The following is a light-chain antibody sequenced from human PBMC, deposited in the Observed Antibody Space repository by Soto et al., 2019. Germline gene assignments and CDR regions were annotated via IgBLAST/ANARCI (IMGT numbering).Light chain of an antibody. V-gene: IGKV3-20*01. CDR1: QSVRRSY. CDR2: AAS. CDR3: QQYADLPFS. Sequence: EIVLTQSPGTLSLSPGERATLSCRASQSVRRSYLAWYQQTAGQAPRLLIYAASIRSTGIPDRFSGSGSVTEFTLSISSVEPEDLAVYYCQQYADLPFSFGRGTKVDF. J-gene: IGKJ3*01.